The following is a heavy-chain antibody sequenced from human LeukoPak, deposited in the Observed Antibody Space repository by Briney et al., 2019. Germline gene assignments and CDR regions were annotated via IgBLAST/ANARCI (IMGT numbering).Heavy chain of an antibody. J-gene: IGHJ4*02. Sequence: ASVKVSCKASRYAFTNYAISWVRQAPGQGLEWMGWISVYNGNTNYAQKLQGRVTMTADTSTTTAYMELRSLRSDDTAVYYCARGYCSSATCRHFDYRGQGALVTVSS. CDR1: RYAFTNYA. D-gene: IGHD2-2*01. CDR2: ISVYNGNT. CDR3: ARGYCSSATCRHFDY. V-gene: IGHV1-18*01.